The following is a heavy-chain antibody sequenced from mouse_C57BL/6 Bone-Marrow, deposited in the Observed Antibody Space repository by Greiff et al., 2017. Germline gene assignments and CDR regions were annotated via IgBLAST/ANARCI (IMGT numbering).Heavy chain of an antibody. CDR3: ARENYGSSFLAY. D-gene: IGHD1-1*01. V-gene: IGHV1-18*01. Sequence: EVQLQQSGPELVKPGASVKIPCKASGYTFTDYNMDWVKQSHGKSLEWIGDINPNNGGTIYNQKFKGKATLTVDKSSSTAYMELRILTSEDTAVYYCARENYGSSFLAYWGQGTLVTVSA. CDR1: GYTFTDYN. CDR2: INPNNGGT. J-gene: IGHJ3*01.